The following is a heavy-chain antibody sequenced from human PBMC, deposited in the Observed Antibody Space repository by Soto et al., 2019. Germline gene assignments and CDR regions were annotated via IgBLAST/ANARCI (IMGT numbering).Heavy chain of an antibody. CDR2: IGTAGDT. CDR1: WFTFRRYD. V-gene: IGHV3-13*01. CDR3: ARAPAAGPVDY. D-gene: IGHD6-13*01. J-gene: IGHJ4*02. Sequence: WGPLRLSCAASWFTFRRYDMHRVRQVTGKGLEWVSAIGTAGDTYYPGSVRGRFTISRENAKNSLYLQMTSLRAEDTAVYYCARAPAAGPVDYWGQGTLVTVSS.